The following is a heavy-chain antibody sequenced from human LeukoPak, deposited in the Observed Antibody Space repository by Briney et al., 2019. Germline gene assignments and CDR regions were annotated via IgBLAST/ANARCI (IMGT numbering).Heavy chain of an antibody. CDR3: ASSGYYFFAFDI. CDR1: GSSISNYY. CDR2: IYFSGSI. Sequence: SETLSLTCTVSGSSISNYYRSWVRQPPGKGLEWIGYIYFSGSINYNPSLKSRVTISADTSENQFSLKLSSVTAADTAVYYCASSGYYFFAFDIWGQGTVVTVSS. V-gene: IGHV4-59*01. D-gene: IGHD3-22*01. J-gene: IGHJ3*02.